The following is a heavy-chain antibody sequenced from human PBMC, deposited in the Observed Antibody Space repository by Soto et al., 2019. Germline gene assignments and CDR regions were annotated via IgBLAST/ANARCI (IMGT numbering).Heavy chain of an antibody. V-gene: IGHV4-61*03. J-gene: IGHJ6*02. D-gene: IGHD7-27*01. CDR1: GDSVTSGSYY. CDR3: AREWGLLPYYVMNV. CDR2: ISYTGRT. Sequence: TSETLSLTCIVSGDSVTSGSYYWTWLRQPPGKGLEWIGYISYTGRTKYNPSLQSRVTISVDTSKNDFSLNLSSVTAADTAVYFCAREWGLLPYYVMNVWGHGTAVTVSS.